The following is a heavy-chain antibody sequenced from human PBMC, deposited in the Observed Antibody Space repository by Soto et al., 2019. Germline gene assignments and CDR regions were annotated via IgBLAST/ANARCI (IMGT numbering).Heavy chain of an antibody. Sequence: QVQLVQSGAEVKKPGSSVKVSCKASGGTFSSYAISWVRQAPGQGLEWMGGIIPIFGTANYAQKFQGRVTITADESTSRAYMELSSLRSEDTAVYYCARYGNGYNLGLKYYFDYWGQGTLVTVSS. D-gene: IGHD5-12*01. CDR2: IIPIFGTA. CDR3: ARYGNGYNLGLKYYFDY. CDR1: GGTFSSYA. J-gene: IGHJ4*02. V-gene: IGHV1-69*01.